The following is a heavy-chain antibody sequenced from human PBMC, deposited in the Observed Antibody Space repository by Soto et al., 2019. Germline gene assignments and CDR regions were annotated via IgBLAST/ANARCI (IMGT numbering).Heavy chain of an antibody. J-gene: IGHJ4*02. V-gene: IGHV1-3*01. D-gene: IGHD2-21*02. CDR3: ASGHCSGDCYSDY. CDR1: GGTFSSYA. Sequence: ASVKVSCKASGGTFSSYAISWVRQAPGQGLEWMGIINRGNGNTKYSQKFQGRVTITWDTSTTTTYIELSSLRSEDTAVYYCASGHCSGDCYSDYWGQGTLVTVSS. CDR2: INRGNGNT.